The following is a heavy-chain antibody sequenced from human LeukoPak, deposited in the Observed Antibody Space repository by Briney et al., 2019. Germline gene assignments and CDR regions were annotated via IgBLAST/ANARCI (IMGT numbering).Heavy chain of an antibody. Sequence: GGSLRLSCAASGFTFSSYSMNWVRQAPGKGLEWVSSISSSSSYIYYADSVKGRFTISRDNAKNSLYLQMNSLRAEDTAVYYCARVYVGTSPTYPHDYWGQGTLVTVSS. CDR2: ISSSSSYI. CDR1: GFTFSSYS. CDR3: ARVYVGTSPTYPHDY. D-gene: IGHD3-16*01. V-gene: IGHV3-21*01. J-gene: IGHJ4*02.